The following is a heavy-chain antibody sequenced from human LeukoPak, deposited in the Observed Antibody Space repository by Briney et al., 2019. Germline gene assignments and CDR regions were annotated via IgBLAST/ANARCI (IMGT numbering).Heavy chain of an antibody. Sequence: GGSLRLSCAASGFSFNIYWMNWVRQAPGKGLEWVSYIDGSGDTIYYADSVKGRFTISRDNAKNSLDLQMNSLRDEDTAVYYCSRRFDCWGQGTLVTVSS. CDR3: SRRFDC. CDR1: GFSFNIYW. CDR2: IDGSGDTI. J-gene: IGHJ4*02. V-gene: IGHV3-48*02.